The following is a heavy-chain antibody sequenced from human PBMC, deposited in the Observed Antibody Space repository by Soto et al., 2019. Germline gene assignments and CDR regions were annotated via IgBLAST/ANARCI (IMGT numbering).Heavy chain of an antibody. V-gene: IGHV1-2*02. CDR1: GYTFTDYY. CDR3: AGLYRSAWVDTFDC. D-gene: IGHD5-18*01. J-gene: IGHJ4*02. Sequence: ASVKVSCKASGYTFTDYYLHWVRQAPGEGLEWMGWMYPKTGGSNYARKFQGRVTMTRDTSISIAYMELSSLRSDDTAVYYCAGLYRSAWVDTFDCWGQGTLVTVSS. CDR2: MYPKTGGS.